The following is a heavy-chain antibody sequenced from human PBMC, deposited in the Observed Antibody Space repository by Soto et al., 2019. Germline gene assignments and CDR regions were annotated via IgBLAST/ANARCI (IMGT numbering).Heavy chain of an antibody. CDR3: ARGGAYGGNFGYYFDY. D-gene: IGHD4-17*01. J-gene: IGHJ4*02. V-gene: IGHV3-48*02. CDR2: ISSSSSTI. CDR1: GFTFSSYS. Sequence: GGSLRLSCAASGFTFSSYSMNWVRQAPGKGLEWVSYISSSSSTIYYADSVKGRFTISRDNAKNSLYLQMNSLRDEDTAVYYCARGGAYGGNFGYYFDYWGQGTLVTVSS.